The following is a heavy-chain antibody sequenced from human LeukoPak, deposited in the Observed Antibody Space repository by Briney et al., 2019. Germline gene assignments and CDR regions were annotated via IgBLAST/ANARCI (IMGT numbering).Heavy chain of an antibody. CDR1: GGSFSGYY. CDR3: GKDGGSGGYCSSSCSSVNAFDI. J-gene: IGHJ3*02. V-gene: IGHV4-59*01. D-gene: IGHD2-2*01. CDR2: IYYSGST. Sequence: PSETLSLTCAVYGGSFSGYYWSWIRQPPGKGLEWIGYIYYSGSTNYNPSLKSRVTISVDTSKIQFSLELSSVTAADTAVYYCGKDGGSGGYCSSSCSSVNAFDIWGQGTMVTVSS.